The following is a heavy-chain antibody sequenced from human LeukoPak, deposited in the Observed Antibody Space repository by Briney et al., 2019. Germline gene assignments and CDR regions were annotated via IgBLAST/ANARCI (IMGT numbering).Heavy chain of an antibody. V-gene: IGHV4-59*01. D-gene: IGHD5-18*01. J-gene: IGHJ4*02. Sequence: IPSETLSLTCTVSGGSISSYYWSWIRQPPGKGLEWIGYIYYSGSTNYNPSLKSRVTISVDTSKNQFSLKLSSVTAADTAVYYCARSLPGYSYGPYYFDYWGQGTLVTVSS. CDR2: IYYSGST. CDR1: GGSISSYY. CDR3: ARSLPGYSYGPYYFDY.